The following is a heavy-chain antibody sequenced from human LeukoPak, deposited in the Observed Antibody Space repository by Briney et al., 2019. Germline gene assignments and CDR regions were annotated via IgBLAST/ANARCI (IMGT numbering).Heavy chain of an antibody. CDR2: FYYSGST. V-gene: IGHV4-39*01. Sequence: PSETLSLTCTVSGGSISSGSFYWGWIRQPPGKGLEWIGSFYYSGSTYYNPSLKSRVTISVDTSKDQFSLRLSSVTAADTAVYYCARAHIAVAQYYFDYWGQGTLVTVSS. J-gene: IGHJ4*02. CDR3: ARAHIAVAQYYFDY. D-gene: IGHD6-19*01. CDR1: GGSISSGSFY.